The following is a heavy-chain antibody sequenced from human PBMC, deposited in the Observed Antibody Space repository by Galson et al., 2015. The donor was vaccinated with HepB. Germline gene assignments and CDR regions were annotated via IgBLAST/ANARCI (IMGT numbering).Heavy chain of an antibody. CDR2: ISSSGSTI. J-gene: IGHJ2*01. Sequence: SLRLSCAASGFTFSDYHMSWIRQAPGKGLEWVSYISSSGSTIYYADSVKGRFTISRDNAKNSLYLQMNSLRAEDTAVYYCARVPRNVHWHLDLWGRGTLVTVSS. CDR1: GFTFSDYH. D-gene: IGHD1-1*01. CDR3: ARVPRNVHWHLDL. V-gene: IGHV3-11*01.